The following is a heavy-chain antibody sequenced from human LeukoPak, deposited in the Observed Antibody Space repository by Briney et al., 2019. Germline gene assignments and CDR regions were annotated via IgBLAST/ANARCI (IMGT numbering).Heavy chain of an antibody. J-gene: IGHJ4*02. V-gene: IGHV5-51*01. CDR1: GFDFTAYG. CDR2: IYPGGSNG. Sequence: GESLKISCKCSGFDFTAYGIAWVRQMPGKGLEWMGNIYPGGSNGRYSPSFQGQVTMSADKSITPVYLQWSSLKASETAMYYCARHFYSSWFCFWGQGSLVTVSS. CDR3: ARHFYSSWFCF. D-gene: IGHD5-18*01.